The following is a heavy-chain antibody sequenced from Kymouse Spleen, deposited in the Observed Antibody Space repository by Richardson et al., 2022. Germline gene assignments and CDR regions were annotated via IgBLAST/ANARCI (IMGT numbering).Heavy chain of an antibody. V-gene: IGHV3-7*01. D-gene: IGHD1-7*01. CDR3: ARDSNWNYVDAFDI. CDR1: GFTFSSYW. Sequence: EVQLVESGGGLVQPGGSLRLSCAASGFTFSSYWMSWVRQAPGKGLEWVANIKQDGSEKYYVDSVKGRFTISRDNAKNSLYLQMNSLRAEDTAVYYCARDSNWNYVDAFDIWGQGTMVTVSS. J-gene: IGHJ3*02. CDR2: IKQDGSEK.